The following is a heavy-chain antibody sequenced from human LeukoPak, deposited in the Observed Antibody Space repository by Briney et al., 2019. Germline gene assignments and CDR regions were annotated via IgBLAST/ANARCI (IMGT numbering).Heavy chain of an antibody. CDR3: ARRLRRNYFDY. D-gene: IGHD4-17*01. CDR1: GFTFSSYE. J-gene: IGHJ4*02. Sequence: GGSLRLSCAASGFTFSSYEMNWARQAPGKGLEWVSYISSSSSTIYYADSVEGRFTISRDNAKNSLYLQMNSLRAEDTAVYYCARRLRRNYFDYWGQGTLVTVSS. V-gene: IGHV3-48*03. CDR2: ISSSSSTI.